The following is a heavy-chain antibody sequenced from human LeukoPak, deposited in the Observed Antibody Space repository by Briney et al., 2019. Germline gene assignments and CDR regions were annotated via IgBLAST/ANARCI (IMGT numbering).Heavy chain of an antibody. V-gene: IGHV1-69*04. J-gene: IGHJ3*02. Sequence: SVKVSCKASGGTFSSYAISWVRQAPGQGLEWMGRIIPILGIANYAQKFQGRVTITADKSPSTAYMELSSLRPEDTAVYYCARGLYYYDSSGYYHGAFGIWGQGTMVTVSS. CDR2: IIPILGIA. CDR3: ARGLYYYDSSGYYHGAFGI. CDR1: GGTFSSYA. D-gene: IGHD3-22*01.